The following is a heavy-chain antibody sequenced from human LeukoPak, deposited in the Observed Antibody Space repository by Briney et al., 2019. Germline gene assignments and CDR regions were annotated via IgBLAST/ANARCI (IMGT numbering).Heavy chain of an antibody. Sequence: GGSLRLSCAASGFNFASNWMHWVRQTPGKGLVWVSRINSGGSGTSYADSVEGRFTISRDNAKNSLYLQMNSLRAEDTAVYYCARATDILRYFDWSPWYYGMDVWGQGTTFTVSS. V-gene: IGHV3-74*01. CDR1: GFNFASNW. CDR3: ARATDILRYFDWSPWYYGMDV. J-gene: IGHJ6*02. CDR2: INSGGSGT. D-gene: IGHD3-9*01.